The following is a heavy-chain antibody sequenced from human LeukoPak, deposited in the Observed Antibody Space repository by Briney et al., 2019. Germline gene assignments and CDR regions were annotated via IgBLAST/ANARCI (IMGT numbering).Heavy chain of an antibody. CDR3: ARGRNVVPAAFDY. D-gene: IGHD2-2*01. CDR1: GGSISSGDYY. J-gene: IGHJ4*02. V-gene: IGHV4-30-4*01. CDR2: IYYSGST. Sequence: SETLPLTCTVSGGSISSGDYYWSWIRQPPGEGLEWIGYIYYSGSTYYNPSLKSRVTISLDTSKNRFSLELSSVTAADTAVYYCARGRNVVPAAFDYWGQGTPVTVSS.